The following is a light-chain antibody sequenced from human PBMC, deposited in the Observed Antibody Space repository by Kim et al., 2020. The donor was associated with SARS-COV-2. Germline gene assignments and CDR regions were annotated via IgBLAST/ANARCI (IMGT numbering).Light chain of an antibody. J-gene: IGLJ2*01. CDR2: DVS. Sequence: QSVLTQHASVSGSPGQSITISCTGTSSDVGGYNYVSWYQQHPGKAPKLMIYDVSNRPSGVSNRFSGSKSGNTASLTISGLQAEDEADYYCSSYTSSSTRVFGGGTQLTVL. CDR1: SSDVGGYNY. CDR3: SSYTSSSTRV. V-gene: IGLV2-14*03.